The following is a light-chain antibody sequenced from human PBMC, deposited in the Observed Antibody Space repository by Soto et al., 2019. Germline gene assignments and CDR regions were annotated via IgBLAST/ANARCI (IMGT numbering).Light chain of an antibody. J-gene: IGKJ4*01. CDR1: QSVGGY. Sequence: EIVLTQSPATLSLSPGERATLSCRASQSVGGYLDWYQQKPGQAPRLLIYDASNRAIGIPARFSGSGPGTDFTLTIGGLEAEALAGYYCHQRSNWPPLTFGGGTKVEIK. CDR2: DAS. V-gene: IGKV3-11*01. CDR3: HQRSNWPPLT.